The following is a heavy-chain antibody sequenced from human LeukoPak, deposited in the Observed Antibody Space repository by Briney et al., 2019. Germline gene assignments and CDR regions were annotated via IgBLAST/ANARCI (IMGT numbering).Heavy chain of an antibody. Sequence: PGGSLRLSCAASGFTFSSYSMNWVRQAPGKGLEWVSSISSSSSYIYYADSVKGRFTISRDNAKNSLYLQMNSLRAEDTAVYYCARVGYSSGWPEYFQHWGQGTLVTVSS. V-gene: IGHV3-21*04. CDR2: ISSSSSYI. CDR1: GFTFSSYS. D-gene: IGHD6-19*01. J-gene: IGHJ1*01. CDR3: ARVGYSSGWPEYFQH.